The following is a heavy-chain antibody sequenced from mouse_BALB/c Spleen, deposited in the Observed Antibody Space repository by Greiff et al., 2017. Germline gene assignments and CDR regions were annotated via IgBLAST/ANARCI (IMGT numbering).Heavy chain of an antibody. CDR1: GFTFSSYA. D-gene: IGHD2-1*01. J-gene: IGHJ4*01. Sequence: EVQRVESGGGLVKPGGSLKLSCAASGFTFSSYAMSWVRQTPEKRLEWVASISSGGSTYYPDSVKGRFTISRDNARNILYLQMSSLRSEDTAMYYCARFLLSSAMDYWGQGTSVTVSS. CDR3: ARFLLSSAMDY. V-gene: IGHV5-6-5*01. CDR2: ISSGGST.